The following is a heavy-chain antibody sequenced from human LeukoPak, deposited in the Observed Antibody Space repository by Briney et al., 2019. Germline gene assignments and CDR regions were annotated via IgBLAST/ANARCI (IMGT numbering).Heavy chain of an antibody. Sequence: GGSLRLSCAASGFTVSSNYMSWVRQAPGKGLEWVSAISGSGGSTYYADSVKGRFTISRDNSKNTLYLQMNSLRAEDTAVYYCARAIYSRYDFDYWGQGTLVTVSS. V-gene: IGHV3-23*01. D-gene: IGHD6-13*01. J-gene: IGHJ4*02. CDR2: ISGSGGST. CDR1: GFTVSSNY. CDR3: ARAIYSRYDFDY.